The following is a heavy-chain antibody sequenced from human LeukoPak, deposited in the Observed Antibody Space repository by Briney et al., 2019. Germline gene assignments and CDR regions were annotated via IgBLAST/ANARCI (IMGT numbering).Heavy chain of an antibody. CDR2: ISTSSSTI. V-gene: IGHV3-48*01. D-gene: IGHD3-22*01. CDR3: VKELDSSGFFDF. Sequence: GSLRLSCAASGFTFSTYSMNWVRQAPGKGLEWVSYISTSSSTIYYADSVKGRFTISRDNSKNTLYLQMNSLRAEDTAVYYCVKELDSSGFFDFWGQGTLVTVSS. J-gene: IGHJ4*02. CDR1: GFTFSTYS.